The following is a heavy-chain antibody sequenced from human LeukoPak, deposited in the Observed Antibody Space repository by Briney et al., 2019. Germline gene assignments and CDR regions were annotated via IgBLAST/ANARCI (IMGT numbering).Heavy chain of an antibody. Sequence: SETLSLTCTVSGDSFSRNTYSWGWIRQPPGKGLEWIGSIYYTGRIFYNPSLKIRVTISVDTSKNQFSLKLSSVTAADTAVYYCARRGSMGGSFVGAFDIWGQGTMVTVSS. V-gene: IGHV4-39*01. CDR2: IYYTGRI. CDR1: GDSFSRNTYS. D-gene: IGHD1-26*01. CDR3: ARRGSMGGSFVGAFDI. J-gene: IGHJ3*02.